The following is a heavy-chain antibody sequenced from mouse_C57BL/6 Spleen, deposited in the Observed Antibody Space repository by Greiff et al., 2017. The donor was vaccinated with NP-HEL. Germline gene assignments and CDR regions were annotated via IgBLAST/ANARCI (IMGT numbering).Heavy chain of an antibody. CDR2: IDPETGGT. CDR1: GYTFTDYE. CDR3: TRRAAQATLYYAMDY. D-gene: IGHD3-2*02. J-gene: IGHJ4*01. V-gene: IGHV1-15*01. Sequence: QVQLQQSGAELVRPGASVTLSCKASGYTFTDYEMHWVKQTPVHGLEWIGAIDPETGGTAYNQKFKGKAILTADKSSSTAYMELRSLTSEDSAVYYCTRRAAQATLYYAMDYWGQGTSVTVSS.